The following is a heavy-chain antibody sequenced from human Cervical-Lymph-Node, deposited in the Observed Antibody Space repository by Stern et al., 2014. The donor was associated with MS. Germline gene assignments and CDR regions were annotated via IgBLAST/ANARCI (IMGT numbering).Heavy chain of an antibody. CDR3: ARQRYGGDPMFDL. CDR2: IYYTGST. J-gene: IGHJ5*02. V-gene: IGHV4-59*02. D-gene: IGHD4-23*01. CDR1: GGSVYSYY. Sequence: VQLQESGPGLGKPSETLSLTCTVSGGSVYSYYWDWIRQPPGQGLEWMRNIYYTGSTNYNPSLKSRVTLSLDTSKNQFSLKLTSVTAADTAVYFCARQRYGGDPMFDLWGQGTRVTVSS.